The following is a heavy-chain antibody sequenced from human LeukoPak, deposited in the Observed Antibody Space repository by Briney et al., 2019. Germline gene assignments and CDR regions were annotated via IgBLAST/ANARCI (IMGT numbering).Heavy chain of an antibody. V-gene: IGHV4-59*01. CDR1: GGSISSSY. J-gene: IGHJ4*02. D-gene: IGHD5-18*01. Sequence: TPSETLSLTCTVSGGSISSSYWSWIRQPPGKGLDWIGDIYNSGSTNYNPSLKSRVTISVDTSKNQLSLKLGSVTAADTAVYYCARVRSSYGYFGYWGQGTLVTVSS. CDR3: ARVRSSYGYFGY. CDR2: IYNSGST.